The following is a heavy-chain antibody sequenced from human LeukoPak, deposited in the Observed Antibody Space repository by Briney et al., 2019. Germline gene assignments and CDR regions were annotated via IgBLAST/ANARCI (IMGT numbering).Heavy chain of an antibody. V-gene: IGHV3-21*01. CDR1: GFTFSSYS. CDR3: ARGDPPRRVYYGMDV. Sequence: AGGSLRLSCAASGFTFSSYSMNWVRQAPGKGLEWVSSISSSSSYIYYADSVKGRFTISRDNAKNSLYLQMNSLRAEDTAVYYCARGDPPRRVYYGMDVWGQGTTVTVSS. CDR2: ISSSSSYI. J-gene: IGHJ6*02.